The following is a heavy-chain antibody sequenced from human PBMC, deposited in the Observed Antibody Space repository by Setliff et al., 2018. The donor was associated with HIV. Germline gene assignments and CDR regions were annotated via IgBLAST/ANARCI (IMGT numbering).Heavy chain of an antibody. D-gene: IGHD3-10*01. V-gene: IGHV1-2*02. Sequence: ASVKVSCKASGYTFSDYYMHWVRQAPGQGLEWMGWINSDSGGTNYAQRFQGRLTISKDTSKNQVVLTMTNMDPVDTATYYCARDIKTYYYGSGNSYWFDPWGQGTLVTVSS. CDR2: INSDSGGT. CDR3: ARDIKTYYYGSGNSYWFDP. CDR1: GYTFSDYY. J-gene: IGHJ5*02.